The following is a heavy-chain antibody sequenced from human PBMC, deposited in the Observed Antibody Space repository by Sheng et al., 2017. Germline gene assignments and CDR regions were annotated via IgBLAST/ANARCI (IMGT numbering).Heavy chain of an antibody. D-gene: IGHD2-21*01. Sequence: QVQLVQSGAEVKKPGSSVKVSCKASGGTFSSYAISWVRQAPGQGLEWMGGIIPILGIANYAQKFQGRVTITADKSTSTAYMELSSLRSEDTAVYYCARVKAERSGGDWVEDYYYYMDVWGKGTTVTVSS. V-gene: IGHV1-69*04. CDR2: IIPILGIA. CDR1: GGTFSSYA. CDR3: ARVKAERSGGDWVEDYYYYMDV. J-gene: IGHJ6*03.